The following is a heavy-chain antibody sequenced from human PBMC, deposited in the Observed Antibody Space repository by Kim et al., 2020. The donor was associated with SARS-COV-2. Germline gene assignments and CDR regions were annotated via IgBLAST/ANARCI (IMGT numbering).Heavy chain of an antibody. Sequence: TYYAESVRGRFTISGENAKNTHYLQMQSVRAEDTAVYYCAARRSGYYFDYWGQGALVTVSS. V-gene: IGHV3-23*01. CDR3: AARRSGYYFDY. D-gene: IGHD3-3*01. CDR2: T. J-gene: IGHJ4*02.